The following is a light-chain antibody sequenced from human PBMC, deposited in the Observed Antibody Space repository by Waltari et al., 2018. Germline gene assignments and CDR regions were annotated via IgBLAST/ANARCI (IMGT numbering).Light chain of an antibody. CDR3: QQYNSYPYT. V-gene: IGKV1-5*03. J-gene: IGKJ2*01. CDR1: QSISSW. Sequence: DTQMTQSPSTLSASIGDRVTITCRASQSISSWLAWYQQKPGKAPKLLIYKASNLQSGVPSRFRGSGSGTEFTLTISSLQPDDLATYYCQQYNSYPYTFGQGTKLEIK. CDR2: KAS.